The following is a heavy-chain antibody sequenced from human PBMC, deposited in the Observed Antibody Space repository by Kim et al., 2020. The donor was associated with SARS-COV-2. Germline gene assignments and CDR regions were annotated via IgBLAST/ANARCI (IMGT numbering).Heavy chain of an antibody. D-gene: IGHD3-16*01. CDR3: ARLSTGYVWDKFGY. CDR2: VNSDGSST. CDR1: GFTFSSYW. J-gene: IGHJ4*02. Sequence: GGSLRLSCVASGFTFSSYWMHWVRQAPGKGLEWVSRVNSDGSSTSYADSVKGRFTISRDNARNTLYLQMNSLRAEDTAVYYCARLSTGYVWDKFGYWGQGALVTVSS. V-gene: IGHV3-74*01.